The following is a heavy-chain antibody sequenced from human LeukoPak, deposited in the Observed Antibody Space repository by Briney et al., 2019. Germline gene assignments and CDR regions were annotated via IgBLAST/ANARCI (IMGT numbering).Heavy chain of an antibody. CDR1: GFTFSDYY. CDR3: ARSAYSSSWYMSDY. J-gene: IGHJ4*02. D-gene: IGHD6-13*01. Sequence: GGSLRLSCAASGFTFSDYYMSWIRQAPGKGLEWVSYISSSGSTIYYAGSVKGRFTISRDNAKNSLYLQMNSLRAEDTAVYYCARSAYSSSWYMSDYWGQGTLVTVSS. V-gene: IGHV3-11*01. CDR2: ISSSGSTI.